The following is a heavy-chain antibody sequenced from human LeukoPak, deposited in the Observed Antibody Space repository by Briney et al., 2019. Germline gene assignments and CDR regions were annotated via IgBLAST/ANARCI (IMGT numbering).Heavy chain of an antibody. V-gene: IGHV1-18*01. CDR2: ISAYNGNT. J-gene: IGHJ4*02. CDR1: GYTLTNYG. D-gene: IGHD3-10*01. CDR3: ASSGRWFGELEAGY. Sequence: GASVKVSCKASGYTLTNYGVSWVRQAPGQGLEWMGWISAYNGNTNYAQKLQGRVTMTTDTSTSTAYMELRSLRSDDTAVYYCASSGRWFGELEAGYWGQGTLVTVSS.